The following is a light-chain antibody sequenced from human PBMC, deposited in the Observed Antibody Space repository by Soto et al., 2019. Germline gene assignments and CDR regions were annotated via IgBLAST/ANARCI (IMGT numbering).Light chain of an antibody. V-gene: IGLV2-23*02. CDR2: EDN. J-gene: IGLJ2*01. Sequence: QSVLTQPASVSGSPGQSITISCTGTSSDVGSYNLVSWYQQHPGKAPKLMILEDNKRPSGVSNRFSGSKSGNTASLTISGRQAEDEADYYCCSYAGSSTFVIFGGGTKLTVL. CDR3: CSYAGSSTFVI. CDR1: SSDVGSYNL.